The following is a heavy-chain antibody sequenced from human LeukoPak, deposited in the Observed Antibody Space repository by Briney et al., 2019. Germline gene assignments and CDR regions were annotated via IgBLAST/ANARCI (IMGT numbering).Heavy chain of an antibody. D-gene: IGHD3-3*01. J-gene: IGHJ6*02. CDR3: AREVRFLEWFPVGYYGMDV. CDR2: IYYSGST. CDR1: GGSIRSYY. V-gene: IGHV4-59*01. Sequence: PSETLSLTCTVSGGSIRSYYWSWIRQPPGKGLEWIGYIYYSGSTNYNPSLKSRVTISVDTSKNQFSLKLSSVTAADTAVYYCAREVRFLEWFPVGYYGMDVWGQGTTVTVSS.